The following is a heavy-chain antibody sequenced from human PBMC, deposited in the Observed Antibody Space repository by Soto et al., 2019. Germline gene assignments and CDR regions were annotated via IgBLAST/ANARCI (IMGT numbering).Heavy chain of an antibody. V-gene: IGHV1-2*04. Sequence: ASVKVSCKASGYTFTGYYMHWVRQAPGQGLEWMGWINPNSGGTNYAQKFQGWVTMTRDTSISTAYMELSRLRSDDTAVYYCARDRAPTDGMITFTYYMDVWGKGTTVTVSS. CDR1: GYTFTGYY. J-gene: IGHJ6*03. CDR2: INPNSGGT. CDR3: ARDRAPTDGMITFTYYMDV. D-gene: IGHD3-16*01.